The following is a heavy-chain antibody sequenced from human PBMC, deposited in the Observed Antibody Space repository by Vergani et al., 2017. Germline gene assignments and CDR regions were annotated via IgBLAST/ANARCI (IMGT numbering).Heavy chain of an antibody. Sequence: EVQLVESGGGLVQPGRSLRLSCAASGFTFDDYAMHWVRQAPGKGLEWVSGISWNSGSIGYTDSVKGRFTISRDNAKNSLYLQMKSLRAEDTALYYCAKDIGRWLQSSVGGVGAIDIWSQGTMVTVSS. CDR1: GFTFDDYA. CDR2: ISWNSGSI. V-gene: IGHV3-9*01. J-gene: IGHJ3*02. CDR3: AKDIGRWLQSSVGGVGAIDI. D-gene: IGHD5-24*01.